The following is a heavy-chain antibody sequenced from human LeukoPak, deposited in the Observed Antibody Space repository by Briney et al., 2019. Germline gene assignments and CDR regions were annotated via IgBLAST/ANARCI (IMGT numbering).Heavy chain of an antibody. D-gene: IGHD4-11*01. V-gene: IGHV4-59*01. CDR1: GGSISSYY. J-gene: IGHJ4*02. Sequence: SETLSLTCTVSGGSISSYYWSWIRQPPGKGLEWIGYIYYSGSTNYNPSLKSRVAISVDTSKNQFSLKLSSVTAADTAVYYCARVAPRSTVYYFDYWGQGTLVTVSS. CDR3: ARVAPRSTVYYFDY. CDR2: IYYSGST.